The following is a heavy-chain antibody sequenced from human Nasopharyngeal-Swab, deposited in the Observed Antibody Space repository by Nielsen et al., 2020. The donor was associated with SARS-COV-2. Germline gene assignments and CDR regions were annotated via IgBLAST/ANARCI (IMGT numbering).Heavy chain of an antibody. V-gene: IGHV3-48*04. Sequence: GGSLRLSCAASGFTFSSYSMNWVRQAPGKGLEWVSYISSSSSTIYYADSVKGRFTISRDNAKNSLYLQMNSLRAEDTAVYYCATLPPYDFWSGYYTDYYYGMDVRGQGTTVTVSS. J-gene: IGHJ6*02. CDR2: ISSSSSTI. CDR1: GFTFSSYS. D-gene: IGHD3-3*01. CDR3: ATLPPYDFWSGYYTDYYYGMDV.